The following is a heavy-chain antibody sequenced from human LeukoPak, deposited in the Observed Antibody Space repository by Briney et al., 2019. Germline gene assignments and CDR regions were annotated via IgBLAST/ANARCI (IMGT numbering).Heavy chain of an antibody. Sequence: GESLKISCKGSGYSFSSYWISWVRQMPGKGLEWMGIIRPGDSETRYSPSFQGQVTLSADKSISTAYLQWSSLNASDTAMYDCARRPGIAVPGQYYFDNWGQGTLVTVSS. CDR2: IRPGDSET. J-gene: IGHJ4*02. CDR1: GYSFSSYW. V-gene: IGHV5-51*01. CDR3: ARRPGIAVPGQYYFDN. D-gene: IGHD6-19*01.